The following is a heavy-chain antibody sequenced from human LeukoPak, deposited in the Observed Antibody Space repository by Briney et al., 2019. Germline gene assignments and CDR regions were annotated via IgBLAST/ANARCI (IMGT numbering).Heavy chain of an antibody. V-gene: IGHV3-15*07. D-gene: IGHD3-22*01. CDR2: IKSKTDGGTT. Sequence: SGGSLRLSCAASGFTFSNAWMNWVRQAPGKGLEWVGRIKSKTDGGTTDYAAPVKGIFTISRDDSKNTLYLQMNSLKTEDTAVYNCTPGIRYYYDSSGYYSDYGGQGTLGPV. J-gene: IGHJ4*02. CDR3: TPGIRYYYDSSGYYSDY. CDR1: GFTFSNAW.